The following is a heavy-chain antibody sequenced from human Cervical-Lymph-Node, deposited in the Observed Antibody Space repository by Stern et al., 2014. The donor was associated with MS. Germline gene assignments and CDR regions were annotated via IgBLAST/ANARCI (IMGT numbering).Heavy chain of an antibody. Sequence: QLQLQESGPGLVKPPPTLSLTCTVSGGPISSGGYYWSWIRPRPGKGLEWIGFLYYNGRTYHNPSLKSRVTILVDMSKNQFSLKLSSVTAADTDVYYCARGLGNYDFWSGSLFLYWGQGTLVTVSS. CDR1: GGPISSGGYY. V-gene: IGHV4-31*03. D-gene: IGHD3-3*01. CDR2: LYYNGRT. J-gene: IGHJ4*02. CDR3: ARGLGNYDFWSGSLFLY.